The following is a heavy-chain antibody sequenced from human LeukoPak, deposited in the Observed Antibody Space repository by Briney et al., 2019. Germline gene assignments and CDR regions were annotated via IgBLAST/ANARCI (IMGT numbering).Heavy chain of an antibody. J-gene: IGHJ5*02. D-gene: IGHD3-10*01. Sequence: GGSLRLSCAASGFTFSSYAMSWVRQAPGEGLEWVSAISGSGGSTYYADSVKGRFTISRDNSKNTLYLQMNSLRAEDTAVYYCAKARGITMVRGARNWFDPWGQGTLVTVSS. V-gene: IGHV3-23*01. CDR3: AKARGITMVRGARNWFDP. CDR1: GFTFSSYA. CDR2: ISGSGGST.